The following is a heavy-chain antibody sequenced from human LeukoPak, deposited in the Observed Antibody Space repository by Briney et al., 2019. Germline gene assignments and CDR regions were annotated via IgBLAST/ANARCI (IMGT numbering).Heavy chain of an antibody. D-gene: IGHD3-3*01. J-gene: IGHJ4*02. CDR1: GFTVSSNY. CDR2: IYSGGST. Sequence: GGSLRLSCAASGFTVSSNYMSWVRQAPGKGLEGVAIIYSGGSTFYADSVKGRFTISRDNSKNTLYLQMNSLRAEDTAVYYCARESADDFWSGPSYYWGQGTLVTVSS. V-gene: IGHV3-53*01. CDR3: ARESADDFWSGPSYY.